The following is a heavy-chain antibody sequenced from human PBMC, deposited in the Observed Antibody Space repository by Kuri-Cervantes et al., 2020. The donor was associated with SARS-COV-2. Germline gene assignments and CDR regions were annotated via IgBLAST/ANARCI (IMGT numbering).Heavy chain of an antibody. CDR2: IDGSSGDT. J-gene: IGHJ6*02. V-gene: IGHV3-23*01. CDR1: GFTFSSYA. Sequence: GGSLRLSCAASGFTFSSYAMSWVRQAPGKGLEWVSAIDGSSGDTYYADSVKGWCTISRDNSKNTLYLQMNSLRAEDTAAYYCAKVDSSSSYYYYYCMDVWGQGTTVTVSS. CDR3: AKVDSSSSYYYYYCMDV. D-gene: IGHD6-6*01.